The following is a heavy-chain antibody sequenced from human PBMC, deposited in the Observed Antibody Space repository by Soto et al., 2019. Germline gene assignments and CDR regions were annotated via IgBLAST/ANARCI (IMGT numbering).Heavy chain of an antibody. J-gene: IGHJ5*01. Sequence: QVQLVESGPGLVKPSQTLSLTCSVSGDSISSVYYFWAWIRQPPGQALEYIGYIYKSATTYYKPSFESRVAISLDTSKSQFSLNVTSVTAADTAVYFCARGRYCLTGRCFPNWFDSWGQGTLVTVSS. V-gene: IGHV4-30-4*01. CDR1: GDSISSVYYF. CDR3: ARGRYCLTGRCFPNWFDS. D-gene: IGHD2-15*01. CDR2: IYKSATT.